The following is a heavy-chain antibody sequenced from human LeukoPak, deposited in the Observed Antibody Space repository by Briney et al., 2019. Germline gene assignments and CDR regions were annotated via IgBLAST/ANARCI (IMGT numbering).Heavy chain of an antibody. J-gene: IGHJ4*02. Sequence: SETLSLTCAVSAASISNYYWSWIRQAPGKGLEWIGYISTSGSTNYNPSLKSRVSISLDTSKNRFSLNLNFVTAADTAVYYCASPRSGYRYTFDYWGQGALATVSS. D-gene: IGHD3-22*01. CDR1: AASISNYY. CDR2: ISTSGST. V-gene: IGHV4-4*09. CDR3: ASPRSGYRYTFDY.